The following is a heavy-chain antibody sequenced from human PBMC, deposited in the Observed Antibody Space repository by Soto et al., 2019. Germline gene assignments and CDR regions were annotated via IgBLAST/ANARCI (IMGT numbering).Heavy chain of an antibody. CDR2: ISHDGSKK. CDR1: GFIFSDYY. V-gene: IGHV3-30*09. D-gene: IGHD3-9*01. Sequence: QVQLVESGGGVVQPGRSLRLSCAASGFIFSDYYMHWVRQAPGTGLEWVAVISHDGSKKYYADSVKGRFAISRDNSKNTLYLQMNSLRPDDTAVNYCARLSYDDVLTGWSMDVWGQGTMVTVSS. CDR3: ARLSYDDVLTGWSMDV. J-gene: IGHJ6*02.